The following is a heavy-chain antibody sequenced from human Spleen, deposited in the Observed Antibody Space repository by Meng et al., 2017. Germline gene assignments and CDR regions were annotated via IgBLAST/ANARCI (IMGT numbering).Heavy chain of an antibody. D-gene: IGHD2-15*01. CDR2: IYYSGST. J-gene: IGHJ6*02. CDR1: GGSISSYY. V-gene: IGHV4-59*12. Sequence: SETLSLTCTVSGGSISSYYWSWIRQPPGKGLEWIGYIYYSGSTNYNPSLKSRVTISVDTSKNQFSLKLSSVTAADTAVYYCARGHLDRNFSGGSCYLGLVGYYYYYGMDVWGQGTTVTVSS. CDR3: ARGHLDRNFSGGSCYLGLVGYYYYYGMDV.